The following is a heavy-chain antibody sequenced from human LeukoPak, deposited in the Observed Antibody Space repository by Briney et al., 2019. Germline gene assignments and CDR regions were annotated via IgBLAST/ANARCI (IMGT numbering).Heavy chain of an antibody. CDR2: IYYSGST. D-gene: IGHD2-15*01. CDR1: GGSISSSSYY. CDR3: ARRTVVAGYWFDP. J-gene: IGHJ5*02. Sequence: SETLSLTCTVSGGSISSSSYYWGWLRQPPGTGLEWIGSIYYSGSTYYNPSLKSRVTISVDTSKNQFSLKLSSVTAADTAVYYCARRTVVAGYWFDPWGQGTLVTVSS. V-gene: IGHV4-39*07.